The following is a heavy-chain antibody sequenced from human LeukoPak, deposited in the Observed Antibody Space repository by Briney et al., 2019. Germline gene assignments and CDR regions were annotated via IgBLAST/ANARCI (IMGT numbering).Heavy chain of an antibody. CDR2: VSGSGAGT. CDR1: GFPFSSYA. J-gene: IGHJ2*01. Sequence: GGSLRLSCAASGFPFSSYAMSWVRQAPGEGLQWVSTVSGSGAGTFYGDSVKGRFTISRDNTNNTLFLQMNSLSADDTAVYFCAKGPRAGLRYWYFDLWGRGSLVTVSS. CDR3: AKGPRAGLRYWYFDL. V-gene: IGHV3-23*01. D-gene: IGHD2-21*02.